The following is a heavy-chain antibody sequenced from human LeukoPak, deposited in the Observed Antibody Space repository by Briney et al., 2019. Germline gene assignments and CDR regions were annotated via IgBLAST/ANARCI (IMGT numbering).Heavy chain of an antibody. CDR3: ARGKMDYDSSGYYQN. J-gene: IGHJ4*02. CDR2: INHSGST. CDR1: GGSFSGYY. V-gene: IGHV4-34*01. Sequence: SETLSLTCAVYGGSFSGYYWSWIRQPPGKGLEWIGEINHSGSTNYNPSLKSRVTISVDTSKNQFSLKLSSVTAADTAVYYCARGKMDYDSSGYYQNWGQGTLVTVSS. D-gene: IGHD3-22*01.